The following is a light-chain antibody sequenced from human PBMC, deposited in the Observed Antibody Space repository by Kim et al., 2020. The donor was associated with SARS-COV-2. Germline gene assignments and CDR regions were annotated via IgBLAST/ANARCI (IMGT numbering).Light chain of an antibody. V-gene: IGLV3-1*01. J-gene: IGLJ2*01. CDR1: KLGHKY. CDR2: QDT. Sequence: PGQTASITCSGDKLGHKYACWYQQKPGQSPVLVIYQDTKRPSGIPERFSGSNSGNTATLTISVTQAMDEADYYCQTWDRGNDVVFGGGTQLTVL. CDR3: QTWDRGNDVV.